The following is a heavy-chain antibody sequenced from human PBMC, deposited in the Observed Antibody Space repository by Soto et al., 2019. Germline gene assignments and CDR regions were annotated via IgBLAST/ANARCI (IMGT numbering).Heavy chain of an antibody. Sequence: VQLLESGGDLVQPGGSLGLSCAASGFTFSSYAMSWVRQAPGKGLEWVSTVFSSGDNTYYADSVKGRFTISRDNSRNTVYLQMNSLRAEDTAVYYCAKNLAANTKQRTDYWGRGTLVTVSS. CDR3: AKNLAANTKQRTDY. CDR1: GFTFSSYA. V-gene: IGHV3-23*01. CDR2: VFSSGDNT. J-gene: IGHJ4*02. D-gene: IGHD6-25*01.